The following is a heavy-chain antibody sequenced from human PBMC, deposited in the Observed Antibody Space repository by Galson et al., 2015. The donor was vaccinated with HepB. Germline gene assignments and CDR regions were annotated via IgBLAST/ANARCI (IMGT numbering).Heavy chain of an antibody. V-gene: IGHV3-23*01. J-gene: IGHJ3*01. CDR1: GFTFSNYA. CDR2: ISGNGGST. CDR3: AKWEVNYYGSGSYYNIDALDV. Sequence: SLRLSCAASGFTFSNYAMTWVRQAPGKGLEWVSAISGNGGSTYYADSVKGRFTVSRDNSKNTLYLQMNSLRAEDTALSYCAKWEVNYYGSGSYYNIDALDVWCQGTMVTVSS. D-gene: IGHD3-10*01.